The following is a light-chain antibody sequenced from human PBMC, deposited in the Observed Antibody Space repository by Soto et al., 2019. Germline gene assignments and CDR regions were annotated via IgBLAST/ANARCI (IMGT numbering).Light chain of an antibody. CDR1: QSVGNN. Sequence: EIVMTQSPGTLSVSPGERVTLSCRAIQSVGNNLAWHQQKPGQAPRLLIYGASTRATGFPARFSGSGSGTEFTLTISSLQSEDFAVYYCQQYNGWPITFGQGTRLEIK. J-gene: IGKJ5*01. CDR3: QQYNGWPIT. V-gene: IGKV3-15*01. CDR2: GAS.